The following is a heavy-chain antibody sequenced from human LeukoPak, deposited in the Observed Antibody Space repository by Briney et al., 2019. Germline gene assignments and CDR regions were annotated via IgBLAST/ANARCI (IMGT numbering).Heavy chain of an antibody. CDR3: ARGPTYQPIDS. V-gene: IGHV4-39*02. J-gene: IGHJ4*02. CDR2: IHYSGTT. CDR1: GGSISSGNYY. Sequence: ASETLSLTCTVSGGSISSGNYYWGWIRQPPGKGLDWIASIHYSGTTYYNPSLKSRVTISVDTSKNHFSLKLSSVTAADTAVYYCARGPTYQPIDSWGQGTLVTVSS. D-gene: IGHD2-2*01.